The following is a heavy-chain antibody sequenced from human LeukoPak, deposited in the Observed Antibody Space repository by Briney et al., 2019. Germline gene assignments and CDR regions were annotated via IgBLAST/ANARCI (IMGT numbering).Heavy chain of an antibody. CDR1: GGSISSDY. V-gene: IGHV4-59*08. CDR2: IYYSGST. D-gene: IGHD3-10*01. CDR3: ARYGSGSYSDDHFQH. Sequence: SETLSLTCTVSGGSISSDYWSWIRQPPGKGLEWIGHIYYSGSTNYNPSLKSRVTISVDTSKNQFSLKLTSVTAADTAVYYCARYGSGSYSDDHFQHWGQGTLVTVSS. J-gene: IGHJ1*01.